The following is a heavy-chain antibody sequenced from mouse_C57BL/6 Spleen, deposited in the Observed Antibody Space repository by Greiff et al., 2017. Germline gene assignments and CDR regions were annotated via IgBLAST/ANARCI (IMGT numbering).Heavy chain of an antibody. D-gene: IGHD2-14*01. V-gene: IGHV1-62-2*01. CDR3: ARHPCDKYGVDAMDY. Sequence: QVQLQQSGAELVKPGASVKLSCKASGYTFTGYTIHWVKQRSGQGLEWIGWFYPGSGSIKYNEKFKDKATLTADKSSSTAYMELSRLTSEDSAVYVCARHPCDKYGVDAMDYWGQGTSVTVSS. CDR2: FYPGSGSI. CDR1: GYTFTGYT. J-gene: IGHJ4*01.